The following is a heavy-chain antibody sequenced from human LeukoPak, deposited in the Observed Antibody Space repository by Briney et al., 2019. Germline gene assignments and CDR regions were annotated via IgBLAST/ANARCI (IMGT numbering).Heavy chain of an antibody. J-gene: IGHJ5*02. Sequence: PGGSLRLSCAASGFTFSSYWMSWVRQAPGKGLEWVSVIYSDDSTYYADSVKGRFTISRDISKNTLSLQMNSLRAEDTAVYYCARAPWFDPWGQGTLVTVSS. V-gene: IGHV3-53*01. CDR3: ARAPWFDP. CDR1: GFTFSSYW. CDR2: IYSDDST.